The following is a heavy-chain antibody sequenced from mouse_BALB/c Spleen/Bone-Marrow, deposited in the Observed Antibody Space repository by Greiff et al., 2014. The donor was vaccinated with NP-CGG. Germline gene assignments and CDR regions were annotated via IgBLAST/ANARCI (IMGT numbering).Heavy chain of an antibody. CDR2: IYPGNSDT. V-gene: IGHV1-5*01. Sequence: EVKVEESGTVLARPGASVKMSCKASGYTFTRYWMHWVKQRPGQGLEWIGTIYPGNSDTTYNQKFKGKAKLTAVTSTSTAYMELSSLTNEDSAVYYCTTLARNYFDYWGQGTTLTVSS. CDR3: TTLARNYFDY. CDR1: GYTFTRYW. J-gene: IGHJ2*01.